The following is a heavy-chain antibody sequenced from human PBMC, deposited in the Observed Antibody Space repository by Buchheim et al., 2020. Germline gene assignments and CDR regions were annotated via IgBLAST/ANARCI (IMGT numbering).Heavy chain of an antibody. CDR1: GFSLSMYW. CDR2: IKQDGSEK. V-gene: IGHV3-7*02. CDR3: ATDAFGTNPGY. J-gene: IGHJ4*02. Sequence: EVQVVESGGGLVQPGGSLRLSCEVSGFSLSMYWMTWVRQAPGKGLEWVANIKQDGSEKNYVGSVKGRFTISRDNAKNSLYLQMNSRRAKDTAVYYCATDAFGTNPGYWGQGTL. D-gene: IGHD3-3*01.